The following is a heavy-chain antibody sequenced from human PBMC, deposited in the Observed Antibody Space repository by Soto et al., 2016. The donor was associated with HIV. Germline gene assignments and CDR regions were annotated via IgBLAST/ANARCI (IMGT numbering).Heavy chain of an antibody. Sequence: QVQLQQWGAGLLKPSETLSLTCAVYGGSFSGYYWSWIRQPPGKGLEWIGEINHSGSTNYNPSLKSRVTISVDTSKNQFSLKLSSVTAADTAVYYCARVGYDSSGYYRTLDYWGQGTLVTVSS. CDR3: ARVGYDSSGYYRTLDY. D-gene: IGHD3-22*01. CDR1: GGSFSGYY. V-gene: IGHV4-34*01. CDR2: INHSGST. J-gene: IGHJ4*02.